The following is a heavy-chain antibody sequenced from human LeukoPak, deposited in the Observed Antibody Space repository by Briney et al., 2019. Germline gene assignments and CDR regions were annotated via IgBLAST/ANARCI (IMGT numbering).Heavy chain of an antibody. CDR2: INPNSGGT. V-gene: IGHV1-2*02. J-gene: IGHJ4*02. CDR1: GYTFTGFY. CDR3: ARVTFGGVIFPY. D-gene: IGHD3-16*01. Sequence: ASVKVSCKVSGYTFTGFYIHWVRQAPGQGLEWMGWINPNSGGTNYAQNFQGRVTLTRDTSISTAYMELNRLRYDDTAVYYCARVTFGGVIFPYWGQGTLVTVSS.